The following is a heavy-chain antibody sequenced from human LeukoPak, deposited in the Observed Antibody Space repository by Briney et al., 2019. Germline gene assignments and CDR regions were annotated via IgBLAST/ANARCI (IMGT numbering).Heavy chain of an antibody. Sequence: ASVKVSCKASGGTFSSYAISWVRQAPGQGLEWMGWINPNSGGTNYAQKFQGRVTMTRDTSISTAYMELSRLRSDDTAVYYCARALAVAGTSGCWGQGTLVTISS. V-gene: IGHV1-2*02. CDR2: INPNSGGT. D-gene: IGHD6-19*01. J-gene: IGHJ4*02. CDR3: ARALAVAGTSGC. CDR1: GGTFSSYA.